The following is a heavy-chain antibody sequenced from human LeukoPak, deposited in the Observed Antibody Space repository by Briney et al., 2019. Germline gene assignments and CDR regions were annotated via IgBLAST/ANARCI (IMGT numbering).Heavy chain of an antibody. J-gene: IGHJ4*02. V-gene: IGHV4-59*01. CDR3: ARDDSSSSYFDY. CDR2: IYYSGST. Sequence: PSETLSLTCTVSGGSISSYYWSWIWQPPGKGLEWIGYIYYSGSTNYNPSLKSRVTISVDTSKNQFSLKLSSVTAADTAVYYCARDDSSSSYFDYWGQGTLVTVSS. D-gene: IGHD6-6*01. CDR1: GGSISSYY.